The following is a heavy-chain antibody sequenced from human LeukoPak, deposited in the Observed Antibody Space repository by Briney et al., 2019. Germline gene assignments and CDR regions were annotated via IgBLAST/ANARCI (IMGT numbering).Heavy chain of an antibody. CDR3: ARGSTIFGVVIRFDP. Sequence: SETLSLTCTVSGGSISSYYWSWIRQPPGKGLEWIGYIYYSGSTNYNPSLKSRVTISVDTSKNQFSLKLSSVTAADTAVYYCARGSTIFGVVIRFDPWGQGTLVTVSS. J-gene: IGHJ5*02. D-gene: IGHD3-3*01. CDR1: GGSISSYY. CDR2: IYYSGST. V-gene: IGHV4-59*12.